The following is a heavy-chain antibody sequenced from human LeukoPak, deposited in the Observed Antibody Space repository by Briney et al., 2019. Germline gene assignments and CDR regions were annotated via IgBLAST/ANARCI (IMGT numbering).Heavy chain of an antibody. CDR2: ISGSGGRA. D-gene: IGHD3-22*01. CDR1: GFTFSSYA. Sequence: SGGSLRLSCAASGFTFSSYAMHWVRQAPGKGLEWVSSISGSGGRAYYADSVKGRFTISRDNSKNTLYLQMNSLRAEDTAVYYCAKRVPVIPPYYYYYMDVWGKGTTVTVSS. CDR3: AKRVPVIPPYYYYYMDV. J-gene: IGHJ6*03. V-gene: IGHV3-23*01.